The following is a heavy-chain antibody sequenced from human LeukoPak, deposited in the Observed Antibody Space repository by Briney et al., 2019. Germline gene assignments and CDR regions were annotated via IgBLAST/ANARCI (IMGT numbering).Heavy chain of an antibody. CDR3: AKANVARTSSLFDY. Sequence: GGSLRVSCAASGFTFSSYAMSWVRQAPGKGLEWVSGISGSGGSTYYADSVKGRFTISRDNSKNTVYLQMNSLRAEDTAVYYCAKANVARTSSLFDYWGQGTLVTVSS. J-gene: IGHJ4*02. V-gene: IGHV3-23*01. D-gene: IGHD5-12*01. CDR2: ISGSGGST. CDR1: GFTFSSYA.